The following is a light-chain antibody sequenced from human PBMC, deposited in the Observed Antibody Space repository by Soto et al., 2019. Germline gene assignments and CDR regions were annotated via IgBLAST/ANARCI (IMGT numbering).Light chain of an antibody. Sequence: QSALTQPASVSGSPGQSITISCTGTSSDVGGYNYVSWYQQHPGKVPKLMIYDVSNRPSGVSNRFSGSKAGNTASLTISGLQAEDEADYYCSSDKSSSPFVVFGGGTKLTVL. J-gene: IGLJ2*01. CDR1: SSDVGGYNY. V-gene: IGLV2-14*01. CDR2: DVS. CDR3: SSDKSSSPFVV.